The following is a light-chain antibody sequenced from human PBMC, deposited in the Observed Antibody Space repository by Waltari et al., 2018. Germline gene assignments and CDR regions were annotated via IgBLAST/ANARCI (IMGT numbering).Light chain of an antibody. CDR3: QQSYSTLSRT. V-gene: IGKV1-39*01. Sequence: DIQMTQSPSSLSASVVDSVTITCRASQSISSYLNWYQQKPGKAPKLLIYAASSLQSGVPSRFSGSGSATDFTLTISSLQPEDVATYYCQQSYSTLSRTFGGGTKVEIK. J-gene: IGKJ4*01. CDR1: QSISSY. CDR2: AAS.